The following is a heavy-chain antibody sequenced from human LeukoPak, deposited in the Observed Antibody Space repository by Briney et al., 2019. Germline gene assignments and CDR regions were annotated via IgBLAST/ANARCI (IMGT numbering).Heavy chain of an antibody. V-gene: IGHV1-8*01. Sequence: ASVKVSCKASGYTFTRYEINWVRQAPGQGLEWMGWMNPNTGNTAYAQNFQGRVIMTRNTSINTAYLELSSLRSEDTALYYCARSAGLGYYYYYMDVWGKGTTVTLSS. D-gene: IGHD6-13*01. CDR1: GYTFTRYE. J-gene: IGHJ6*03. CDR3: ARSAGLGYYYYYMDV. CDR2: MNPNTGNT.